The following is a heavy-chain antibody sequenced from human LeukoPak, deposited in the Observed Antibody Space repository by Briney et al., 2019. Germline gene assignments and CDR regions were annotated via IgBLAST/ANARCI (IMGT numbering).Heavy chain of an antibody. CDR1: GYTFTSYG. D-gene: IGHD3-3*01. CDR2: SSAYNGNT. CDR3: ARDQSDYDFWSGYLYYFDY. Sequence: ASVKVSCKASGYTFTSYGISLVRQAPGQGLEWMGWSSAYNGNTNYAQKLQGRVTMTTDTSTSTAYMELRSLRSDDTAVYYCARDQSDYDFWSGYLYYFDYWGQGTLVTVSS. V-gene: IGHV1-18*01. J-gene: IGHJ4*02.